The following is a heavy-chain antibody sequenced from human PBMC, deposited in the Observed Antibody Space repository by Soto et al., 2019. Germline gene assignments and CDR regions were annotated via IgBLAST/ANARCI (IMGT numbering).Heavy chain of an antibody. Sequence: EVQLLESGGGLVQPGGSLRLSWAASGFIFTNYAMSWVAQAQGGGLEGVSAITGVGTIYYTESVKGRFTISRDNSKNTVYLQMNSLRAEDTAVYYCVKESYEGAYGDYWGQGTLVTVSS. J-gene: IGHJ4*02. D-gene: IGHD3-22*01. CDR1: GFIFTNYA. CDR3: VKESYEGAYGDY. CDR2: ITGVGTI. V-gene: IGHV3-23*01.